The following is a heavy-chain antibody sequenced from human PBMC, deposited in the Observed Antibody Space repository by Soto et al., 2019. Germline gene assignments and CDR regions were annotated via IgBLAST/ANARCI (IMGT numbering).Heavy chain of an antibody. Sequence: ASVKVSCKASGYTFTSYGISWVRQAPGQGLEWMGWISAYNGNTNYAQKLQGRVTMTTDTSTSTAYMELRSLRSDDTAVYYCASTNYNPALKSRVTIPVDTSKNPFSLKLSSVTAADTAVYYCARLSTPSTYYDFWSGYSSKHNWFDPWGQGTLVTVSS. CDR1: GYTFTSYG. J-gene: IGHJ5*02. CDR2: ISAYNGNT. D-gene: IGHD3-10*01. CDR3: ASTNYNPALKSRVTIPVDTSKNPFSLKLSSVTAADTAVYYCARLSTPSTYYDFWSGYSSKHNWFDP. V-gene: IGHV1-18*01.